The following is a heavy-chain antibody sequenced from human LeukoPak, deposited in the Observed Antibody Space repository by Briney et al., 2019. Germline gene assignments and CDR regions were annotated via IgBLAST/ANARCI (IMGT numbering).Heavy chain of an antibody. Sequence: RASVKVSCKASGYTFTNFDINWVRQATGQGLEWMGWMNPNTGNAGYAQKFQDRVTITWDASRSTAYMDLSSLRSEDTAVYYCARAAYCSSTSCFPNWFDPWGQGTLVTVSS. V-gene: IGHV1-8*03. CDR3: ARAAYCSSTSCFPNWFDP. CDR1: GYTFTNFD. CDR2: MNPNTGNA. D-gene: IGHD2-2*01. J-gene: IGHJ5*02.